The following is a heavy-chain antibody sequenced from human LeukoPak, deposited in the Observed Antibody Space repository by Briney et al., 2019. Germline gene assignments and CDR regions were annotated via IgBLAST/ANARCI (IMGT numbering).Heavy chain of an antibody. Sequence: KTSETLSLTCTVSGYSINTGYYWGWIRQPPGKGLEWIGIIYHSGSTYYNTSLESRVTISVDTSKNQFSLGMTSVTAADTAVYYCARSGGEAAAATDYWGPGTLVTVSS. CDR1: GYSINTGYY. CDR3: ARSGGEAAAATDY. CDR2: IYHSGST. J-gene: IGHJ4*02. D-gene: IGHD6-25*01. V-gene: IGHV4-38-2*02.